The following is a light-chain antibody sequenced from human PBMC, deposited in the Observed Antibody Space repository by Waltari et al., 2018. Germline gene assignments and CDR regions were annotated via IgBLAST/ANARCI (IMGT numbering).Light chain of an antibody. V-gene: IGLV2-14*01. CDR1: SSDVGFYNY. CDR2: DVS. Sequence: QSALTPPASMSGSPGQSITISCTGTSSDVGFYNYVSWYQQHPGKAPKLMLYDVSERPSGVSNRFSGSKAGNTASLTISGLQAEDEADYYCNSYPGSRSWGFGGGTKLTVL. CDR3: NSYPGSRSWG. J-gene: IGLJ3*02.